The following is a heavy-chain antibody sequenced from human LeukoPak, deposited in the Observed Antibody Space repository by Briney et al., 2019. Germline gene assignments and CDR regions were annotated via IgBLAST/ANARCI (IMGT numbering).Heavy chain of an antibody. CDR1: GFSLSTSGVG. D-gene: IGHD3-22*01. J-gene: IGHJ4*02. Sequence: SGPTLVNPTQTLTLTCTFSGFSLSTSGVGVGWIRQPPGKALEWLALIYWNDDTRYSPSLKSRLTITKDTSKNQAVLTMTNMDPVDTAIYYCAHSLKGTIVAPFDYWGQGTLVTVSS. V-gene: IGHV2-5*01. CDR2: IYWNDDT. CDR3: AHSLKGTIVAPFDY.